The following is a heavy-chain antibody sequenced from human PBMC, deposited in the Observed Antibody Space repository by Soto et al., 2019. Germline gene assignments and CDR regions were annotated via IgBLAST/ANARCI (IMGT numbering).Heavy chain of an antibody. CDR3: ARRKGQWGDAFDF. J-gene: IGHJ3*01. Sequence: QVRLVKSGAEVKKPGASVKVSCRASAYTFTEYGVTWVRQAPGQGLEWMGWINTYNGDTKYAQKFQGRVTMTTDTSTSTAYMELRSLRSDDTAVYYCARRKGQWGDAFDFWGQGTMVIVSS. CDR2: INTYNGDT. D-gene: IGHD2-8*01. CDR1: AYTFTEYG. V-gene: IGHV1-18*01.